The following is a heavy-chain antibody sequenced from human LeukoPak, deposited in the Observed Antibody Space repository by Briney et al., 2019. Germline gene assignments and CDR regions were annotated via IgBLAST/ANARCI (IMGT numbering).Heavy chain of an antibody. V-gene: IGHV1-69*05. CDR3: ARGSSSYYYDSSGYYELDY. Sequence: SVTVSCKASGGTFISYAISWVRQAPGQGLEWMGRIIPIFGTANYAQKVQSRVTITTDESTSTAYMELSSLRSEDTAVYYCARGSSSYYYDSSGYYELDYWGQGTLVTVSS. J-gene: IGHJ4*02. D-gene: IGHD3-22*01. CDR2: IIPIFGTA. CDR1: GGTFISYA.